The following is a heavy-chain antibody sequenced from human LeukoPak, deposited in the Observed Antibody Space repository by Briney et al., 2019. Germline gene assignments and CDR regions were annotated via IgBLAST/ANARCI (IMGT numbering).Heavy chain of an antibody. V-gene: IGHV4-39*01. CDR3: ARHIAASRYCTSATCYSADH. D-gene: IGHD2-2*01. CDR2: IYYSGST. J-gene: IGHJ4*02. CDR1: SDSMSTSSYY. Sequence: PETLSLTRNVSSDSMSTSSYYWGWTRQPPGKGLEWIGSIYYSGSTYYNPSLKSRVPMSVDTSKNQFPLKVSSVTAADTAVYYCARHIAASRYCTSATCYSADHWSQGTLVTVSS.